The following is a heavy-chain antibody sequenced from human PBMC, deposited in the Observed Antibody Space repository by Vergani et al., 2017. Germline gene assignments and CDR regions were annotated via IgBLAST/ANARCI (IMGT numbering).Heavy chain of an antibody. V-gene: IGHV1-69*01. J-gene: IGHJ4*02. Sequence: VQLVESGAEGKKPGSSVKVSCKASGGTFSSYAISWVRQAPGQGLEWMGGIIPIFGTANYAQKFQGRVTITADESTSTAYMELSSLRSEDTAVYYCARVIGAAGTGLWGFSDYWGQGTLVTVSS. CDR2: IIPIFGTA. CDR1: GGTFSSYA. D-gene: IGHD6-13*01. CDR3: ARVIGAAGTGLWGFSDY.